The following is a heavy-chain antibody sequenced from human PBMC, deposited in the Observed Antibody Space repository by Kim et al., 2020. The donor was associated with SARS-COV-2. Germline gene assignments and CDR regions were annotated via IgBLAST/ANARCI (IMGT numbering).Heavy chain of an antibody. CDR1: GFTFSSYG. CDR2: IWYDGSNK. V-gene: IGHV3-33*06. CDR3: AKDGPSGSYYFLYYYGMDV. J-gene: IGHJ6*02. Sequence: GGSLRLSCAASGFTFSSYGMHWVRQAPGKGLEWVAVIWYDGSNKYYADSVKGRFTISRDNSKNTLYLQMNSLRAEDTAVYYCAKDGPSGSYYFLYYYGMDVWGQGTTVTVSS. D-gene: IGHD1-26*01.